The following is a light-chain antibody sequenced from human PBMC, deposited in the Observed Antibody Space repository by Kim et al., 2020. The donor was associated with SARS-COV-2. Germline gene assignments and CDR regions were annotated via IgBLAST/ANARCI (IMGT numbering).Light chain of an antibody. Sequence: SPGDGATLSCRASQSVSSNLAWYQQKPGQAPRLLIYGASTRATGIPARFSGSGSGTEFTLTISSLQSEDFAVYYCQQYNNWPPATFGQGTKVDIK. CDR1: QSVSSN. J-gene: IGKJ1*01. CDR3: QQYNNWPPAT. V-gene: IGKV3-15*01. CDR2: GAS.